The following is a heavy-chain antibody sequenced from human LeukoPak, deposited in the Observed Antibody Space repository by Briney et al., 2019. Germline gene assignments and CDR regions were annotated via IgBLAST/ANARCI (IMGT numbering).Heavy chain of an antibody. CDR2: IYHSGST. J-gene: IGHJ4*02. V-gene: IGHV4-61*01. CDR3: ARDLVGAPDY. CDR1: GGSVSSGSYY. D-gene: IGHD3-10*01. Sequence: PSETLSLTCTVSGGSVSSGSYYWSWIRQPPGKGLEWIGYIYHSGSTNYNPSLKSRVTISVDTSKNQFSLKLSSVTAADTAVYYCARDLVGAPDYWGQGTLVTVSS.